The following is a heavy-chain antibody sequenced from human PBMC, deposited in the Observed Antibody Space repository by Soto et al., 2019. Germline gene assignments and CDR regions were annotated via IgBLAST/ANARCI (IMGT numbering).Heavy chain of an antibody. D-gene: IGHD3-22*01. CDR1: GFTFSDYY. V-gene: IGHV3-11*06. CDR3: ARGGYYYDSSGHFDSFDY. J-gene: IGHJ4*02. CDR2: ISSSTTYT. Sequence: XESLSLSCAASGFTFSDYYMTWIRQAPGKGLEWVSYISSSTTYTNYADSVKGRFTISRDNAKNSLYLQMNSLRAEDTAVYYCARGGYYYDSSGHFDSFDYWGQGTLVTVSS.